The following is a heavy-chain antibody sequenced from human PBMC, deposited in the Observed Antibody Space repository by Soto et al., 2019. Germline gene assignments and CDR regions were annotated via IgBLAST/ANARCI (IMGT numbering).Heavy chain of an antibody. CDR2: IIPILGIA. CDR3: ARDRGGYSYGYDY. Sequence: ASVKVSCKASGGTFSSYTISWVRQAPGQGLEWMGRIIPILGIANYAQKFQGRVTITADKSTSTAYMELSSLRSEDTAVYYCARDRGGYSYGYDYWGQGTLVTVSS. CDR1: GGTFSSYT. D-gene: IGHD5-18*01. V-gene: IGHV1-69*04. J-gene: IGHJ4*02.